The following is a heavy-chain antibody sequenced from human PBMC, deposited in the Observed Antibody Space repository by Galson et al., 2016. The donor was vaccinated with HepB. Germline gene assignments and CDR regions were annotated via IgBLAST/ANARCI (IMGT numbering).Heavy chain of an antibody. CDR2: IKSKTDGGTS. Sequence: SLRLSCAASGFAFNNAWMNWVRQAPGKGLEWVGRIKSKTDGGTSDYAAPVKGRFTVSRDDSKNTLYLQMNSLKIEDTAVYYCTTDGGIEDPGDYWGQGTLVTVSS. J-gene: IGHJ4*02. D-gene: IGHD3-16*01. CDR1: GFAFNNAW. V-gene: IGHV3-15*07. CDR3: TTDGGIEDPGDY.